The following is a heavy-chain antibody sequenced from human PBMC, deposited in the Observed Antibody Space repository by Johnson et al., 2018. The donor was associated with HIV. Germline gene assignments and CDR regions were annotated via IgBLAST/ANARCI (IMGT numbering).Heavy chain of an antibody. V-gene: IGHV3-20*04. CDR3: ARDPTTHNSRLTGDFGAFDI. Sequence: VQLVESGGGLVQPGGSLRLSCVASGFTVSNNFMSWVRQAPGKGLEWVSGFYRNGGSAGYAASVKGRFTISRDNAENSLYLQMNSLTAEDTALYYCARDPTTHNSRLTGDFGAFDIWGQGTMVTVSS. J-gene: IGHJ3*02. CDR2: FYRNGGSA. CDR1: GFTVSNNF. D-gene: IGHD7-27*01.